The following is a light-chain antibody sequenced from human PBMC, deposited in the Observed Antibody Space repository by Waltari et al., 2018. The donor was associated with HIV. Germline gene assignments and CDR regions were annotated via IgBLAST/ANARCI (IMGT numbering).Light chain of an antibody. V-gene: IGKV3D-20*01. J-gene: IGKJ2*01. CDR2: DVS. CDR1: QSISSY. Sequence: EIVLTQSPATLSLSPGERATLSCGASQSISSYLAWYQQKPGLAPRLLIYDVSNRAPGIPDRFSGSGSGTEFTLTISRLEPEDFAVYYCQQCGGSPGTFGQGTKLEI. CDR3: QQCGGSPGT.